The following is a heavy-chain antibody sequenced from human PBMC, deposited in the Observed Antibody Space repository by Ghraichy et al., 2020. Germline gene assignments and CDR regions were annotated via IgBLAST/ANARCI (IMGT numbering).Heavy chain of an antibody. D-gene: IGHD3-16*02. V-gene: IGHV3-48*01. CDR3: ARAPYYDYVWGSYRYAPFDY. Sequence: GVLNISCAASGFTFSSYSMNWVRQAPGKGLEWVSYISSSSSTIYYADSVKGRFTISRDNAKNSLYLQMNSLRAEDTAVYYCARAPYYDYVWGSYRYAPFDYWGQGTLVTVSS. CDR1: GFTFSSYS. CDR2: ISSSSSTI. J-gene: IGHJ4*02.